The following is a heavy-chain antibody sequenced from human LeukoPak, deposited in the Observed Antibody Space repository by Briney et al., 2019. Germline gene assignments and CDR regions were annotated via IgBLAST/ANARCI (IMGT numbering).Heavy chain of an antibody. D-gene: IGHD4-23*01. CDR1: GGSISSSSYY. CDR2: IYYSGST. V-gene: IGHV4-39*07. CDR3: ARVPNYGGLWGYYMDV. Sequence: RTSETLSLTCTVSGGSISSSSYYWGWIRQPPGKGLEWIGSIYYSGSTYYNPSLKSRVTISVDTSKNQFSLKLSSVTAADTAVYYCARVPNYGGLWGYYMDVWGKGTTVTVSS. J-gene: IGHJ6*03.